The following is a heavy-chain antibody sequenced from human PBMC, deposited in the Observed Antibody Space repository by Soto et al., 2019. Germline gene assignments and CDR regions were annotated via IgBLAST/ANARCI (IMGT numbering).Heavy chain of an antibody. V-gene: IGHV4-4*07. CDR2: IYATGTI. Sequence: LSLTCTVSGASISGFYWSWIRKSAGKGLEWIGRIYATGTIDYNPSLKSRVMMSVDTSKKQFSLKLRSVTAADTAVYYCVRDGTKTLRDWFDPWGQGISVTVSS. J-gene: IGHJ5*02. CDR3: VRDGTKTLRDWFDP. CDR1: GASISGFY. D-gene: IGHD1-1*01.